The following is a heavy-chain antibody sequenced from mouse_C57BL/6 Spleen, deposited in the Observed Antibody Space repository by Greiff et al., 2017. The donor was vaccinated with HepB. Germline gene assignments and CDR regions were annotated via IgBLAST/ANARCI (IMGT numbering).Heavy chain of an antibody. CDR1: GYAFSSSW. D-gene: IGHD1-1*01. Sequence: QVQLKESGPELVKPGASVKISCKASGYAFSSSWMNWVKQRPGKGLEWIGRIYPGDGDTNYNGKFKGKATLTADKSSSTAYMQLSSLTSEDSAVYFCARGDLLPGWGTGTTVTVSS. V-gene: IGHV1-82*01. CDR3: ARGDLLPG. J-gene: IGHJ1*03. CDR2: IYPGDGDT.